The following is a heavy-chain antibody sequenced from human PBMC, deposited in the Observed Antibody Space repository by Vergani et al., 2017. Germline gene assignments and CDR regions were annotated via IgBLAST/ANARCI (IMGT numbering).Heavy chain of an antibody. CDR1: GFTFSSYE. Sequence: EVQLVESGGGLVQPGGSLRLSCAASGFTFSSYEMNWVRQAPGKGLVWVSYISSSGSTIYYADSVKGRFTISRDNAKNALYLQMNSLRAEDTAVYYCARLPGRQYSYGYVAWFDPWGQGTLVTVSS. D-gene: IGHD5-18*01. V-gene: IGHV3-48*03. CDR2: ISSSGSTI. CDR3: ARLPGRQYSYGYVAWFDP. J-gene: IGHJ5*02.